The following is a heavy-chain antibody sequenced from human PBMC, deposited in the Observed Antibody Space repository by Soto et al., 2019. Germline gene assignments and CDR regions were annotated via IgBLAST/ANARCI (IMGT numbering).Heavy chain of an antibody. Sequence: GGSLRLSCAASGFTFSSYAMSWVRQAPGKGLEWVSAISVSVGSTYYADSVKGRFSISRDNSKNTLYLQRNSLRAEDTAVYYCAKDFGYYYSYNWSEHWGKETLVSVSS. J-gene: IGHJ5*02. CDR1: GFTFSSYA. CDR3: AKDFGYYYSYNWSEH. CDR2: ISVSVGST. D-gene: IGHD3-22*01. V-gene: IGHV3-23*01.